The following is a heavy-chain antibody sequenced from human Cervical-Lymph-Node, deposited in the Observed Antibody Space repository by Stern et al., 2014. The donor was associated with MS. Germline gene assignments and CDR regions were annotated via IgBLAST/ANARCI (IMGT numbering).Heavy chain of an antibody. CDR1: GFTFTNYS. CDR2: IYTSGGRA. J-gene: IGHJ5*02. D-gene: IGHD2-8*02. CDR3: AGGLGGGGVGVVTTRNWFDP. V-gene: IGHV1-46*03. Sequence: VQLLESGGGVMQPGASLKVSCKASGFTFTNYSIHWVRQAPGHGLQWMAIIYTSGGRAACAQKLQGRVTIARDTATNTIYMELSGLRSEDTAVYFCAGGLGGGGVGVVTTRNWFDPWGQGTLVTVSS.